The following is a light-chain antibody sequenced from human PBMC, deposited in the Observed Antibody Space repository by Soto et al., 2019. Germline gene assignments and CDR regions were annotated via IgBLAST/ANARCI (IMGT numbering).Light chain of an antibody. CDR1: SSDVGGYDY. CDR2: EVS. Sequence: QSVLAQPASVSGSPGQSITISCTGTSSDVGGYDYVSWYQIHPGKAPKLMVFEVSNRPSGVSYRFSGSKSGNTASLTISGLQAEDEADYFCSSYSLSTDYLLGNGTKLT. V-gene: IGLV2-14*01. CDR3: SSYSLSTDYL. J-gene: IGLJ1*01.